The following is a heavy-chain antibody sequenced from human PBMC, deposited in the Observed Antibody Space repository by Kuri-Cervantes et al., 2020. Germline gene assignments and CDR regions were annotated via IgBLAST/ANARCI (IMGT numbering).Heavy chain of an antibody. CDR2: ISRSSSTI. D-gene: IGHD3-22*01. J-gene: IGHJ6*03. Sequence: GGSLRLSCAASGVCFSIHSMHWVRQAPGKGLEWISAISRSSSTIWYADSVKDRFTISRNNAKNSLYLQMSSLKAEDTAVYFCARAHYDSSGGNYYYMDVGGSGNTVTVSS. V-gene: IGHV3-48*01. CDR3: ARAHYDSSGGNYYYMDV. CDR1: GVCFSIHS.